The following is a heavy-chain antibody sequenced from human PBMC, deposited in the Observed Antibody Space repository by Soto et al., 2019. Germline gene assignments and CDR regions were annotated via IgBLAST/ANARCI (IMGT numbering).Heavy chain of an antibody. CDR2: INPNSGGT. Sequence: GASVKVSCKASGYTFTSYAMHWVRQAPGQGLEWMGWINPNSGGTNYAQKFQGWVTMTRDTSISTAYMELSRLRSDDTAVYYCARNIVGANHDAFGIWGQGTMVTVSS. CDR3: ARNIVGANHDAFGI. J-gene: IGHJ3*02. CDR1: GYTFTSYA. V-gene: IGHV1-2*04. D-gene: IGHD1-26*01.